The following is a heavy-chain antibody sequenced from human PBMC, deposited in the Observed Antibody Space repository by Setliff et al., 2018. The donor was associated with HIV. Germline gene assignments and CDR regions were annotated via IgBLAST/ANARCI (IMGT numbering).Heavy chain of an antibody. Sequence: GASVKVSCKASGYTFTTYALHWVRQAPGQRLEWMGWINAGNGNAKYSQKFQGRVTITRDTSASTAYMELSSLTSEDTAVYYCARVACSGGSCYSYFQHWGQGTLVTVS. CDR1: GYTFTTYA. CDR2: INAGNGNA. V-gene: IGHV1-3*01. D-gene: IGHD2-15*01. CDR3: ARVACSGGSCYSYFQH. J-gene: IGHJ1*01.